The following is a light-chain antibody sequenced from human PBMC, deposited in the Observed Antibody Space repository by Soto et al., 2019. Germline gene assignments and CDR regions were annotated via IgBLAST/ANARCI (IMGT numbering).Light chain of an antibody. V-gene: IGKV3-20*01. CDR1: QSVSSSS. CDR3: QHYGTSPPYT. J-gene: IGKJ2*01. CDR2: GAS. Sequence: EIVLTQSPGTLSLSPGERAALSCRASQSVSSSSLAWYQQKPGQAPRLLIYGASNRAAGIPDRFSGSGSGTDFTLTICRLEPEDFAVYFCQHYGTSPPYTFGQGTKLEI.